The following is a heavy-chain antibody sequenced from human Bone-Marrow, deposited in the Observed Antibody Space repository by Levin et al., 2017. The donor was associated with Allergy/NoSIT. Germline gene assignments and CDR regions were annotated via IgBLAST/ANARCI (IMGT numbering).Heavy chain of an antibody. J-gene: IGHJ4*02. CDR2: ISYNGSHT. D-gene: IGHD1-26*01. V-gene: IGHV3-30*18. CDR1: GFTFSTFA. Sequence: GGSLRLSCAASGFTFSTFAMHWVRQAPGKGLEWVAVISYNGSHTFYADSVKGRFTISRDNSKNTVYLHMDSLRPQDTALYYCAKVGERRAALTHWGQGTVVTVSS. CDR3: AKVGERRAALTH.